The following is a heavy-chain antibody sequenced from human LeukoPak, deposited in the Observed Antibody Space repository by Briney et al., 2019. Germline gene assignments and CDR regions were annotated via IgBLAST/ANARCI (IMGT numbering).Heavy chain of an antibody. CDR2: IYYSGST. J-gene: IGHJ4*02. CDR3: ARGAYDSSGYMGIDY. CDR1: GGSISSGDYY. Sequence: PSETLSLTCTVSGGSISSGDYYWSWIRQPPGKGLEWIGYIYYSGSTYYNPSLKSRVTISVDTSKNQFSLKLSSVTAADTAVYYCARGAYDSSGYMGIDYWGQGTLVTVSS. V-gene: IGHV4-30-4*02. D-gene: IGHD3-22*01.